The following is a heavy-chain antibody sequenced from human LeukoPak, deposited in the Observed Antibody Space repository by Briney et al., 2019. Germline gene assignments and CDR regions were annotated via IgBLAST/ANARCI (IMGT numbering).Heavy chain of an antibody. CDR1: GLTFSNAW. CDR3: TTELDVRPNHY. Sequence: GGSLRLSCAVSGLTFSNAWMSWVRQVPGKWLEWVGRIKRKSDGGTTDYAAPVKGRFTISRDDSKNTLYLQMNSLKSEDTAVYYCTTELDVRPNHYWGQGTLVTVSS. D-gene: IGHD1-14*01. J-gene: IGHJ4*02. V-gene: IGHV3-15*01. CDR2: IKRKSDGGTT.